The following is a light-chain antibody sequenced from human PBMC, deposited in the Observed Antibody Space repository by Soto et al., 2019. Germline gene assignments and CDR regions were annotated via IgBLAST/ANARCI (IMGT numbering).Light chain of an antibody. J-gene: IGLJ3*02. Sequence: QSALTQPASVSGSPGQSITISCTGTSSDVGSYNLVSWYQQHPGKAHKLMIYEGSKRPSGVSNRFSGSKSGNTASLTISGLQAEDEADYYCCSYAGSSTPFGGGTKLTVL. CDR3: CSYAGSSTP. CDR2: EGS. CDR1: SSDVGSYNL. V-gene: IGLV2-23*01.